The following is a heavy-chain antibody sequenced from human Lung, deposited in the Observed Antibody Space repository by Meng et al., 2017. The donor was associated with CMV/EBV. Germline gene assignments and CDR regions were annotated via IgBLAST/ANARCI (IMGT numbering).Heavy chain of an antibody. V-gene: IGHV4-31*03. D-gene: IGHD2/OR15-2a*01. J-gene: IGHJ4*02. Sequence: TXSLXCTVSGGSISSGGYYWSWIRQHPGKGLEWIGYIYYSGSTYYNPPLKSRVTISVDTSKNQFSLKLSSVTAADTAVYYCARDRNRYYFDYWGQGTLVTVSS. CDR1: GGSISSGGYY. CDR2: IYYSGST. CDR3: ARDRNRYYFDY.